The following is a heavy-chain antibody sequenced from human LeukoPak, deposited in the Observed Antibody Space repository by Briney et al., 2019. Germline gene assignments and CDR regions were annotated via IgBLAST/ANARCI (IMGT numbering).Heavy chain of an antibody. V-gene: IGHV3-7*01. CDR1: GFTFSSYS. J-gene: IGHJ4*02. CDR3: ARDARSGEAGLDY. CDR2: IKQDGSEK. Sequence: GGSLRLSCAASGFTFSSYSMNWVRQAPGKGLEWVANIKQDGSEKYYVDSVKGRFTISRDNAKNSLYLQMNSLRAEDTAVYYCARDARSGEAGLDYWGQGTLVTVSS. D-gene: IGHD6-13*01.